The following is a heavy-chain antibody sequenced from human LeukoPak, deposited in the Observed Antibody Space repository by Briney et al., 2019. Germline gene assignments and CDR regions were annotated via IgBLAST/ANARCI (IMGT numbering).Heavy chain of an antibody. J-gene: IGHJ4*02. D-gene: IGHD6-13*01. CDR2: IYYSGST. V-gene: IGHV4-39*07. CDR1: GGSISTTSYY. CDR3: ARGREGSSWYFDY. Sequence: SETLSLTCTVSGGSISTTSYYWGWIRQPPGKGLECIGNIYYSGSTYYNPSLKSRVTISVDTSKNQFSLKLSSVTAADTAVYYCARGREGSSWYFDYWGQGTLVTVSS.